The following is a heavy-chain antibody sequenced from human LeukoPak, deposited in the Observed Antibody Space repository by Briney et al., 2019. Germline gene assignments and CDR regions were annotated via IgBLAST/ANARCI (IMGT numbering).Heavy chain of an antibody. D-gene: IGHD3-22*01. CDR2: ISFTNTII. J-gene: IGHJ4*02. Sequence: GGSLRLSCVVSGFTFSSSSMNWVRQAPGKGLEWVSHISFTNTIIYFADSVKGRFTISRDNSKNSLYLQMNSLRAGDTAVYYCARGEYYYDGGYWGQGTLVTVAS. V-gene: IGHV3-48*04. CDR3: ARGEYYYDGGY. CDR1: GFTFSSSS.